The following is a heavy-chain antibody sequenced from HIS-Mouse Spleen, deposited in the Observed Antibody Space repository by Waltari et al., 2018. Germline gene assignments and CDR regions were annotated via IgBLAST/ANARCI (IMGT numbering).Heavy chain of an antibody. D-gene: IGHD6-13*01. CDR1: GGSISSRSYY. CDR2: IYDSGST. CDR3: AREIPYSSSWYDWYFDL. V-gene: IGHV4-39*07. J-gene: IGHJ2*01. Sequence: QLQLQESGPGLVKPSETLSLTCTVPGGSISSRSYYWGWIRQPPGKGLEWIGSIYDSGSTYYNPSLKSRVTISVDTSKNQFSLKLSSVTAADTAVYYCAREIPYSSSWYDWYFDLWGRGTLVTVSS.